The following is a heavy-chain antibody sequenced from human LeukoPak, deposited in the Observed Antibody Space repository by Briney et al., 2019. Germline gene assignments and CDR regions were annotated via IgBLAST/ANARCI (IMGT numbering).Heavy chain of an antibody. J-gene: IGHJ3*02. Sequence: PGGSLRLSCAASGFTFSSYGMHWVRQAPGKGLEWVAVISYDGSNKYYADSVKGRFTISRDNTKNSLYLQLNSLRVEDTAFYYCLKDDDHWKFDIWGQGTMVTVSS. D-gene: IGHD1-1*01. V-gene: IGHV3-30*18. CDR1: GFTFSSYG. CDR2: ISYDGSNK. CDR3: LKDDDHWKFDI.